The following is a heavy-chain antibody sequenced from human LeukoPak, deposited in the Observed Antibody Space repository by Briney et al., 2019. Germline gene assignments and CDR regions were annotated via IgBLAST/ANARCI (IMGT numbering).Heavy chain of an antibody. V-gene: IGHV3-48*04. CDR1: GFTFSTYT. CDR2: ITTSSSST. D-gene: IGHD3-10*01. CDR3: ARAGDPGSVDY. J-gene: IGHJ4*02. Sequence: GSLRLSCAASGFTFSTYTMIWVRQAPGKGLQWVSYITTSSSSTYYTDTVKGRFTISRDDAENSLFLQMNSLRAEDTAVYYCARAGDPGSVDYWGQGTLVTVSS.